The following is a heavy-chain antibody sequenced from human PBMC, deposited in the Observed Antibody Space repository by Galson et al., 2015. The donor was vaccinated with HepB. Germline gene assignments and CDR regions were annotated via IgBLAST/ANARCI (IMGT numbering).Heavy chain of an antibody. CDR2: IIPILGIA. CDR1: GGTFSSYT. Sequence: SVKVSCKASGGTFSSYTISWVRQAPGQGLEWMGRIIPILGIANYAQKFQGRVTITADKSTSTAYMELSSLRSEDTAVYYCARSPQGPDSSGYGLFDYWGQGTLVTVSS. D-gene: IGHD3-22*01. CDR3: ARSPQGPDSSGYGLFDY. V-gene: IGHV1-69*02. J-gene: IGHJ4*02.